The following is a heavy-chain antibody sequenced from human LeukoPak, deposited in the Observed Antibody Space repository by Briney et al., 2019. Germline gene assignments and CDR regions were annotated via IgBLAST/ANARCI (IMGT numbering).Heavy chain of an antibody. CDR1: GGSISSSSYY. D-gene: IGHD3-10*01. J-gene: IGHJ4*02. V-gene: IGHV4-39*07. CDR2: IHYRGSI. CDR3: ARETYGSGSVGLIY. Sequence: SETLSLTCTVSGGSISSSSYYWGWIRQPPGKGLEWIGSIHYRGSIDYNPSLKSRVTISVDTSKNQFSLKLSSVTAADTAVYYCARETYGSGSVGLIYWGQGTLVTVSS.